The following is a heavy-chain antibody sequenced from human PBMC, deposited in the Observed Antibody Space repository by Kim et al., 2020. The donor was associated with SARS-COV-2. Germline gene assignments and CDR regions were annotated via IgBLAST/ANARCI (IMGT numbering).Heavy chain of an antibody. CDR2: ISGSGGGT. Sequence: GGSLRLSCAASGFTFSSYAMSWVRQAPGKGLEWVSAISGSGGGTYYADSVKGRFTISRDNSKNTLYLQMNSLRAEDTAVYYCAKGMDIVVVPADYFDYWGQGTLVTVSS. CDR1: GFTFSSYA. D-gene: IGHD2-2*03. V-gene: IGHV3-23*01. J-gene: IGHJ4*02. CDR3: AKGMDIVVVPADYFDY.